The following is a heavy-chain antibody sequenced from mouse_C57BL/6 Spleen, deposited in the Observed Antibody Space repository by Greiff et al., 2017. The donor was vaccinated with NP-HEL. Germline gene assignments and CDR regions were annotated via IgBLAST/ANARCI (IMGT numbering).Heavy chain of an antibody. Sequence: DVKLVESEGGLVQPGSSMKLSCTASGFTFSDYYMAWVRQVPEKGLEWVANINYDGSSTYYLDSLKSRFIISRDNAKNILYLQMSSLKSEDTATYYCARDTDAMDYWGQGTSVTVSS. CDR3: ARDTDAMDY. CDR2: INYDGSST. CDR1: GFTFSDYY. J-gene: IGHJ4*01. V-gene: IGHV5-16*01.